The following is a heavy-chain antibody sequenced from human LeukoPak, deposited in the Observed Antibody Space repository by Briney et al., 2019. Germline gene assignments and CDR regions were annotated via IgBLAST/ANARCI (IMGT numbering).Heavy chain of an antibody. Sequence: GGSLRLSCVASGFTFSGYGMHWVRQAPGKGLEWVAFIRYDGSHKYYADSVKGRFTISRDNSKNTLYLQMNSLGAEDTAVYYCAKEDDGFDIWGQGTMVTVSS. V-gene: IGHV3-30*02. CDR3: AKEDDGFDI. CDR1: GFTFSGYG. J-gene: IGHJ3*02. CDR2: IRYDGSHK.